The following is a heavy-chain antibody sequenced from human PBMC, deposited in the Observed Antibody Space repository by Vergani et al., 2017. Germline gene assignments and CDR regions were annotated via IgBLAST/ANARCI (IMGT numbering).Heavy chain of an antibody. CDR1: GGSFSGYY. Sequence: QVQLQQWGAGLLKPSETLSLTCAVYGGSFSGYYWSWIRQPPGKGLEWIGEINHSGSTNYNPSLKSRVTISVDTSKNPFSLKLSSVTAADTAVYYCARGLRWWFDPWGQGTLVTVSS. CDR2: INHSGST. CDR3: ARGLRWWFDP. J-gene: IGHJ5*02. V-gene: IGHV4-34*01. D-gene: IGHD4-23*01.